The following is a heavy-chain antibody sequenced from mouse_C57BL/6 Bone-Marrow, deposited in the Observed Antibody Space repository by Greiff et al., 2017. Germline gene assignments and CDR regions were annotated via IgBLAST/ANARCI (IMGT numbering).Heavy chain of an antibody. CDR1: GYAFTNYL. CDR2: INPGSGGT. V-gene: IGHV1-54*01. J-gene: IGHJ2*01. Sequence: VQLQQSGAELVRPGTSVKVSCKASGYAFTNYLIEWVKQRPGQGLEWIGVINPGSGGTNYNEKFKGKATLTADKSSSTAYMQLSSLTSEDSAVYFCARGLYDYYYFDYWGQGTTHTVSS. D-gene: IGHD2-4*01. CDR3: ARGLYDYYYFDY.